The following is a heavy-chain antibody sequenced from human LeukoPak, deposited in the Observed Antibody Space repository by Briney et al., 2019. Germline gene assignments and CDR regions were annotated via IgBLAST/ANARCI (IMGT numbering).Heavy chain of an antibody. CDR2: IYYSGGTNY. CDR1: GGSISRYY. J-gene: IGHJ4*02. D-gene: IGHD2-15*01. CDR3: ARGYCSGGSCYGRVSFDY. V-gene: IGHV4-59*01. Sequence: SETLSLTCTVSGGSISRYYWSWIRQPPGKGLEWIGYIYYSGGTNYNYNPSLKSRVTISVDTSKNQFSLKLTSVTAADTAMYYCARGYCSGGSCYGRVSFDYWGQGTLVTVSS.